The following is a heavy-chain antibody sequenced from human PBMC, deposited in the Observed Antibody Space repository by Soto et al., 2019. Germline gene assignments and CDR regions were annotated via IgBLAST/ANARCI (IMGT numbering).Heavy chain of an antibody. J-gene: IGHJ3*02. CDR3: ARFSGYYYDSSGYYSDAFDI. V-gene: IGHV1-18*01. CDR1: GYTFTSYG. CDR2: ISAYNGNT. D-gene: IGHD3-22*01. Sequence: ASVKVSCKASGYTFTSYGISWVRQAPGQGLEWMGWISAYNGNTNYAQKLQGRVTMTTDTSTSTAYMELRSLRSDDTAVYYCARFSGYYYDSSGYYSDAFDIWGQGTMVT.